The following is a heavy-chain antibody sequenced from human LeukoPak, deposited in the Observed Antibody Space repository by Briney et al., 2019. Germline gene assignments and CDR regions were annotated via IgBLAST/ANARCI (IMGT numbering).Heavy chain of an antibody. CDR1: GGSISSYY. Sequence: PSETLSLTCTVSGGSISSYYWSWIRQPPGKGLEWIGYIYYSGSTNYNPSLKSRVTISVDTSKNQFSLKLSSVTAADTAVYYCARVSGLLWFGELLYGSWFDPWGQGTLVTVSS. V-gene: IGHV4-59*12. J-gene: IGHJ5*02. D-gene: IGHD3-10*01. CDR3: ARVSGLLWFGELLYGSWFDP. CDR2: IYYSGST.